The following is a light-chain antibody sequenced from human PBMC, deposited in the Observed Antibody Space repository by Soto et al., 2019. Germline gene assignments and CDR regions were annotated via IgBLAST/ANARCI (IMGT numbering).Light chain of an antibody. V-gene: IGKV1-5*03. J-gene: IGKJ1*01. CDR3: QQYYSYHTWT. Sequence: IQMTQSTSTLSGSVGDRVTITCRASQTISSWLAWYQQKPGKAPKLLIYKASTLKSGVPSRFSGSGSGTDFTLTISCLQSEDFATYYCQQYYSYHTWTFGQGTKVAIK. CDR2: KAS. CDR1: QTISSW.